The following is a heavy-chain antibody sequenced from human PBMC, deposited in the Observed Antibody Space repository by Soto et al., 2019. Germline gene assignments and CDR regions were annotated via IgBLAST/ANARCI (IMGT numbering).Heavy chain of an antibody. D-gene: IGHD3-16*02. CDR1: GFTFSSYA. CDR3: AKDFDYDYIWGSYRAFDI. CDR2: ISGSGGST. V-gene: IGHV3-23*01. J-gene: IGHJ3*02. Sequence: GGSLRLSCAASGFTFSSYAMSWVRQAPGKGLEWVSAISGSGGSTYYADSVKGRFTISRDNSKNTLYLQMNSLRAEDTAVYYCAKDFDYDYIWGSYRAFDIWGQGTMVT.